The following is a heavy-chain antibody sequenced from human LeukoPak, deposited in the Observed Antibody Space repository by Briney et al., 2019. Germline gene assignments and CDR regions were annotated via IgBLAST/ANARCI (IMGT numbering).Heavy chain of an antibody. CDR1: GFTFSRYW. D-gene: IGHD2-8*01. CDR3: ARVSCTNGVCYGFDY. V-gene: IGHV3-7*01. Sequence: GGSLRLSCADSGFTFSRYWISWVRQAPGKWLWRVANIKQDGSEKYYVDSVKGRFTISRDNAKNSLNLQMNSLGGEDTAVYYCARVSCTNGVCYGFDYWGQGTLVTVSS. J-gene: IGHJ4*02. CDR2: IKQDGSEK.